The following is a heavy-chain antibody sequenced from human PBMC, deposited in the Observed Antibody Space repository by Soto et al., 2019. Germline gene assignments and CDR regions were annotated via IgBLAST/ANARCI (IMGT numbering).Heavy chain of an antibody. J-gene: IGHJ6*02. V-gene: IGHV3-13*05. CDR3: ARAYSGRLPRRPDYYFAMDV. Sequence: PGGSLRVSCAASGFTFSAYDMHWVRQTTGKGLEWVSAIGAADDPYYLGSVKGRFTISRENAKNSLYLQMNSLRAEDTAVYYCARAYSGRLPRRPDYYFAMDVWGQGTTVTVSS. CDR1: GFTFSAYD. CDR2: IGAADDP. D-gene: IGHD2-15*01.